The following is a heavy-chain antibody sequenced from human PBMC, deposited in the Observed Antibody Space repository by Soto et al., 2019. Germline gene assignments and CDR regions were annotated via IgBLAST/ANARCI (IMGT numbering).Heavy chain of an antibody. D-gene: IGHD3-22*01. CDR2: IIPNLGTA. J-gene: IGHJ3*02. Sequence: QVQLVQSGAEVKKPGSSVKVSCKASGGTFSSYAISWVRQAPGHGLEWMGGIIPNLGTANYAQKFQGRVTITADESTSTAYMELSSLRSGDTAVYYCARGTYYYDSSGYTRRYAFDIWGQGTMVTVSS. CDR3: ARGTYYYDSSGYTRRYAFDI. CDR1: GGTFSSYA. V-gene: IGHV1-69*11.